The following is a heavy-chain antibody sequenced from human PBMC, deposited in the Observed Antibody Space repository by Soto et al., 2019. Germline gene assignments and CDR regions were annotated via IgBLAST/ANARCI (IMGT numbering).Heavy chain of an antibody. CDR2: IYTSGST. D-gene: IGHD3-22*01. V-gene: IGHV4-4*07. J-gene: IGHJ4*02. Sequence: SETLSLTCTVSGGSISSYYWSWIRQPAGKGLEWIGRIYTSGSTNYNPSLKSRVTMSVDTSKNQFSLKLSSVTAADTAVYYCARESLKESITMTVVADYWGQGTPVTVSS. CDR3: ARESLKESITMTVVADY. CDR1: GGSISSYY.